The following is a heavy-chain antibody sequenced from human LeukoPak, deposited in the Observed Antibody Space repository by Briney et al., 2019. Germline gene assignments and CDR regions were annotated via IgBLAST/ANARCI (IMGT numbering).Heavy chain of an antibody. CDR1: GFTFSSYW. J-gene: IGHJ4*02. CDR2: IKQDGSEK. Sequence: GGSLRLSCAASGFTFSSYWMSWVRQAPGKGLEWVANIKQDGSEKYYVDSVKGRFTISRDKAKNSLYLQMNSLRAEDTAVYYCAREGWLQFYYFDYWGQGTLVTVSS. V-gene: IGHV3-7*01. D-gene: IGHD5-24*01. CDR3: AREGWLQFYYFDY.